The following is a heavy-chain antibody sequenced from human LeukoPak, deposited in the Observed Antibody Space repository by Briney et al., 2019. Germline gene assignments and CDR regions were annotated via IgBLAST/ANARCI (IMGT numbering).Heavy chain of an antibody. CDR2: IYYSGNT. Sequence: PSETLSLTCTVSCDFITAYYWSWIRQPPGKGLECIGSIYYSGNTYYNASLKSRVTISVDTSKNQFSLKLTSVTAADTAVYYCARQTGSGLFTLPWSQGTLVTVAS. CDR1: CDFITAYY. CDR3: ARQTGSGLFTLP. V-gene: IGHV4-59*05. J-gene: IGHJ4*02. D-gene: IGHD1-14*01.